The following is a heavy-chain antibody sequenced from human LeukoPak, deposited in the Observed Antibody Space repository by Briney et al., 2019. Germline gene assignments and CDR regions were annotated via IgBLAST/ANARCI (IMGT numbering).Heavy chain of an antibody. D-gene: IGHD6-19*01. Sequence: ASVKVSCKASGGTFSSYAISWVRQAPGQGLEWMGRIIPILGIANYAQKFRGRVTITADKSTSTAYMELSSLRSEDTAVYYCARAPSGWLDYWGQGTLVTVSS. V-gene: IGHV1-69*04. CDR3: ARAPSGWLDY. CDR2: IIPILGIA. CDR1: GGTFSSYA. J-gene: IGHJ4*02.